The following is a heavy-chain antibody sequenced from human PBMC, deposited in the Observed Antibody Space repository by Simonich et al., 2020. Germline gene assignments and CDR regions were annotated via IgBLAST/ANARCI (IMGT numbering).Heavy chain of an antibody. CDR3: ARASRGTWWYYYFDY. D-gene: IGHD2-15*01. V-gene: IGHV1-18*01. CDR2: ISAYNGNT. CDR1: GYTFTSYG. J-gene: IGHJ4*02. Sequence: QVQLVQSGAEVKKPGASVKVSCKASGYTFTSYGISWVRQAPGQVLEWMGMISAYNGNTNYAQKLQGRVTMTTDTSTSTADMELRSLRSDDTAVYYCARASRGTWWYYYFDYWGQGTLVTVSS.